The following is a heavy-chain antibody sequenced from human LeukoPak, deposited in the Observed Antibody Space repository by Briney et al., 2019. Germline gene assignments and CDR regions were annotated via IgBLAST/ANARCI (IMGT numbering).Heavy chain of an antibody. CDR3: ARTGGYSYYYYMDV. J-gene: IGHJ6*03. D-gene: IGHD5-18*01. Sequence: GGSLRLSCAASGFTLGNYAMSWVRQTPGKGLEWVSVTSGSGKITSHAESVKGRFTISRDNSNNAVYLQMDSLRAEDTALYHCARTGGYSYYYYMDVWGKGTTVTVSS. V-gene: IGHV3-23*01. CDR2: TSGSGKIT. CDR1: GFTLGNYA.